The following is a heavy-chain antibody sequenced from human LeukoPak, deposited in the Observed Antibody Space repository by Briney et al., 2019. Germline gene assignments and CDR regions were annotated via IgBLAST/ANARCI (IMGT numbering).Heavy chain of an antibody. CDR3: ARWVGYSFDY. Sequence: PSETLSLTCTVSGGSISSYYWSWIRQPPGKGLEWIGYIYYSGSTNYNPSLKSRVTISVDTSKNQLSLKLSSVTAADTAVYYCARWVGYSFDYWGQGTLVTVSS. J-gene: IGHJ4*02. D-gene: IGHD2-15*01. CDR1: GGSISSYY. CDR2: IYYSGST. V-gene: IGHV4-59*08.